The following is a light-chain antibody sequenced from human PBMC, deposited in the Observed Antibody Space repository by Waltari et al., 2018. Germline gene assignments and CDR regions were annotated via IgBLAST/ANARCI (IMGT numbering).Light chain of an antibody. V-gene: IGKV1-5*03. J-gene: IGKJ2*01. CDR1: QSINSW. CDR3: QQYNSYWT. Sequence: DIQMTYSASTLSASVGDRVTITCRASQSINSWLAWYQQKPGKAPKLLIYKASSLESGVPSRFSGSGSGTEFTLTISSLQPDDFATYYCQQYNSYWTFGQGTKLEI. CDR2: KAS.